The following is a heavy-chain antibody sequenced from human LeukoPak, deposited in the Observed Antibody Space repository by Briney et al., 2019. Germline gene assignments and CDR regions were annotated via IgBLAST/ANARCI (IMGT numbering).Heavy chain of an antibody. D-gene: IGHD6-6*01. CDR2: INPNSGGT. J-gene: IGHJ4*02. Sequence: ASVKVSCKASGYTFTGYYMYWVRQAPGQGLEWMGWINPNSGGTNYAQKFQGRVTMTRDTSISTAYMELSRLRSDDTAVYYCARGALAARREYDYWGQGTLVTVSS. CDR3: ARGALAARREYDY. CDR1: GYTFTGYY. V-gene: IGHV1-2*02.